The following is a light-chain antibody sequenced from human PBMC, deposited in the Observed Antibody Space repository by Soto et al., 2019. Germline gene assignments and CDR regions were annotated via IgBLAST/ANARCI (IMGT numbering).Light chain of an antibody. CDR1: QSVSSY. Sequence: EILLTQSRATLSLSPGEISTLSFMSSQSVSSYLAWYQQKPGQAPRLLIYDASNRATGIPARFSGSGSGTDFTLTISSLEPEDFAVYYCQQRSNWPPITFGQGTKVDI. CDR3: QQRSNWPPIT. V-gene: IGKV3-11*01. J-gene: IGKJ1*01. CDR2: DAS.